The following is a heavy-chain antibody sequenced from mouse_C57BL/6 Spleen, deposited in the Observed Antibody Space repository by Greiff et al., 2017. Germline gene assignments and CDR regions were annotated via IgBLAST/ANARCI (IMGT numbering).Heavy chain of an antibody. CDR3: ARRLYYAMYY. CDR1: GYAFSSSW. Sequence: QVQLQQSGPELVKPGASVKISCKASGYAFSSSWMNWVKQRPGKGLEWIGRIYPGDGDTNYNGKFKGKATLTADKSSSTAYMQLSSLTSEDSAVYFCARRLYYAMYYWGQGTSVTVSP. CDR2: IYPGDGDT. D-gene: IGHD3-2*02. J-gene: IGHJ4*01. V-gene: IGHV1-82*01.